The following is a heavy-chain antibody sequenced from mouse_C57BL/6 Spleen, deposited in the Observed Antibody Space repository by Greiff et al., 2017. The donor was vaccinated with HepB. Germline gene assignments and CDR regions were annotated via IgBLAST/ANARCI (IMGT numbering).Heavy chain of an antibody. CDR3: APNYYRTDC. CDR2: IHPNSGST. Sequence: QVQLQQPGPERVKPGAPLKLSCKAPGYTFTSYWTHWVKQRPGQGLEWIGMIHPNSGSTNYNEKFKSKATLTVDKSSSTAYMQLSSLTSEDSAVYYCAPNYYRTDCWGQGTPLTVSP. J-gene: IGHJ2*01. D-gene: IGHD1-1*01. V-gene: IGHV1-64*01. CDR1: GYTFTSYW.